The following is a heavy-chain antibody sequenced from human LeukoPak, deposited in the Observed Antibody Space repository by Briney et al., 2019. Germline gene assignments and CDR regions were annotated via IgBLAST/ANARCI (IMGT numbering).Heavy chain of an antibody. CDR2: ISYDGSNK. V-gene: IGHV3-30-3*01. D-gene: IGHD4-23*01. CDR1: GFTFSSYA. Sequence: PGRSLRLSCAASGFTFSSYAMHWVRQAPGKGLEWVAVISYDGSNKYYADSVKGRFTISRDNSKNTLYLQMNSLRAEDTAMYYCARAGHDYGGNSGWGAWDYWGQGTLVTVSS. J-gene: IGHJ4*02. CDR3: ARAGHDYGGNSGWGAWDY.